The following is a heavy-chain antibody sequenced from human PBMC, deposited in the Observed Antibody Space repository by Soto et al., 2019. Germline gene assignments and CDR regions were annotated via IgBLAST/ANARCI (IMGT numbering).Heavy chain of an antibody. D-gene: IGHD5-12*01. J-gene: IGHJ4*02. CDR3: ARRIVVTELFDY. CDR2: IYYAGST. Sequence: SDTLSLTCTLSGGSMIICYWSWIRQPPGRGLEWIGFIYYAGSTKYNPSLNSRVTISLDTSKKQSSLPGTFVTAAVMAVYYCARRIVVTELFDYWGQGTLVIVSS. CDR1: GGSMIICY. V-gene: IGHV4-59*07.